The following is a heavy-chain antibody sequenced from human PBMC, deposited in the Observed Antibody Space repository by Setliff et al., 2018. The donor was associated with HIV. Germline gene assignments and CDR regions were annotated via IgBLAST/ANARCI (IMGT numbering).Heavy chain of an antibody. CDR2: IYYSGST. Sequence: PSETLSLTCTVSGDSVSSRSYYWSWIRQPPGKGLEWIGYIYYSGSTNYNPSLKSRVTISVDTSKSQFSLKLSSVTAADTALYYCARGSDYIWGNYRFPFDYWGQGTLVTVSS. CDR1: GDSVSSRSYY. J-gene: IGHJ4*02. CDR3: ARGSDYIWGNYRFPFDY. V-gene: IGHV4-61*01. D-gene: IGHD3-16*02.